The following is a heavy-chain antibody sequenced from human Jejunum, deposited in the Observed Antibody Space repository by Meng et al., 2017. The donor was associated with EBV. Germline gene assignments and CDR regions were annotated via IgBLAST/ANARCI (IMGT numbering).Heavy chain of an antibody. CDR3: ARDTQEDYGSTTFDY. D-gene: IGHD4-17*01. CDR2: ISTTGTTI. V-gene: IGHV3-11*01. CDR1: GFTFSDYY. J-gene: IGHJ4*02. Sequence: QVELEESGGGLVKPGGSLRLSCAPSGFTFSDYYFSWIRQAPGKGLESISYISTTGTTIYYADSVKGRFTISRDNAKSSLYLQMDSLRAEDTAIYYCARDTQEDYGSTTFDYWGQGTLVTVSS.